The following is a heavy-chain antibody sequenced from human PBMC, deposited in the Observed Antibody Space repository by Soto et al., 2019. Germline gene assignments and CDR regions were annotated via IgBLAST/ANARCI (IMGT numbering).Heavy chain of an antibody. CDR2: ISYDGSNK. Sequence: QVQLVESGGGVVQPGRSLRLSCAASGFTFSSYAMHWVRQAPGKGLEWVAVISYDGSNKYYADSVKGRFTISRDNSKNTLDLQMNSLRAEDTAVYYCARDQEYYFDYWGQGTLVTVSS. J-gene: IGHJ4*02. V-gene: IGHV3-30-3*01. CDR3: ARDQEYYFDY. CDR1: GFTFSSYA.